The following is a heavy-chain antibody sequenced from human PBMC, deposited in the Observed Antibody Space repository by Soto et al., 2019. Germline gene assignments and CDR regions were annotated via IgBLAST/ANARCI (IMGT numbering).Heavy chain of an antibody. CDR3: ARGQLVSAEYFQH. V-gene: IGHV4-34*01. J-gene: IGHJ1*01. Sequence: KTSETLSLTCAVYGGSFSGYYWSWIRQPPGKGLEWIGEINHSGSTNYNPSLKSRVTISVDTSKNQFSLKLSSVTAADTAVYYCARGQLVSAEYFQHWGQGTLVTVSS. CDR2: INHSGST. D-gene: IGHD6-13*01. CDR1: GGSFSGYY.